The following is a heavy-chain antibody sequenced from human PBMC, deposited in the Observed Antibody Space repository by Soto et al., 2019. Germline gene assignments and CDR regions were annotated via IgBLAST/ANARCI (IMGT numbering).Heavy chain of an antibody. J-gene: IGHJ4*02. D-gene: IGHD2-15*01. Sequence: QVQLVQSGAEVRKPGSSVKLSCKASGDTFSSYAFSWVRQAPGQGLEWMGGIIPIFGKPKYAQRFQGRVTISADRSTSTVDMELSRLRAEDAAVYYWARAGYCSGSSCYWFDYWGQGTLVTASS. V-gene: IGHV1-69*06. CDR3: ARAGYCSGSSCYWFDY. CDR1: GDTFSSYA. CDR2: IIPIFGKP.